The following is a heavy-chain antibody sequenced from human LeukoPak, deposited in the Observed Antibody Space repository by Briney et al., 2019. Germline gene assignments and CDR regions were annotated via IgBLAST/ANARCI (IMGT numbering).Heavy chain of an antibody. CDR1: GFTFSSSA. Sequence: GGSLRLSCAASGFTFSSSAMSWVRQAPGKGLEWVSAISGSGGSTYYADSVKGRFTISRDNSKNTLYLQMNSLRAEDTAVYYCAKDRGKIAVAGLDYWGQGTLATVSS. V-gene: IGHV3-23*01. CDR3: AKDRGKIAVAGLDY. CDR2: ISGSGGST. D-gene: IGHD6-19*01. J-gene: IGHJ4*02.